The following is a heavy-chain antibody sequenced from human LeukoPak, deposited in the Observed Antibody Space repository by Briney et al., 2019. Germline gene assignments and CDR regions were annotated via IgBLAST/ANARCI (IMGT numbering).Heavy chain of an antibody. V-gene: IGHV3-33*01. D-gene: IGHD3-22*01. CDR1: GFTFISYG. Sequence: QAGGSLRLSCAGEGFTFISYGTHCVRQAPGKGLEWVAVIWYDGSNKYYADSVEGRFTISRDNSKNTLYLQMNNLRAEDTAVYYFARTSSGHLDYWGQGTLVTVSS. CDR2: IWYDGSNK. J-gene: IGHJ4*02. CDR3: ARTSSGHLDY.